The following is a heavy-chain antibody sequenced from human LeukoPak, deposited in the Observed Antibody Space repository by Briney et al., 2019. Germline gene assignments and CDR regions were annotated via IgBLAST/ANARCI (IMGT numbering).Heavy chain of an antibody. V-gene: IGHV3-21*01. Sequence: GGSLRLSCAASGFTFSSYSMNWVRQAPGKGLEWVSSISSISSYIYYADSVKGRFTISRENAKNTLYLQMNSLRAEDTAVYYCARDRSDYGDYYFDYWGQGTLVTVSS. CDR3: ARDRSDYGDYYFDY. J-gene: IGHJ4*02. CDR1: GFTFSSYS. CDR2: ISSISSYI. D-gene: IGHD4/OR15-4a*01.